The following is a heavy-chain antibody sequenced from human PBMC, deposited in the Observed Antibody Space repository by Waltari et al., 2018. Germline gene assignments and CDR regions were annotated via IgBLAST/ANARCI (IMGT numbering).Heavy chain of an antibody. CDR1: GYNFPNYG. V-gene: IGHV3-23*01. CDR3: AKDRYSTGDRGYLDH. J-gene: IGHJ4*01. CDR2: IKGYCGSK. D-gene: IGHD7-27*01. Sequence: EVQLLESGGGLVQPGGSLRLSCEASGYNFPNYGMSWVRQAPGKGLEWVTAIKGYCGSKCYGAADKGRFTIFRDNSKKTVYLQMERLGAEDTALYYCAKDRYSTGDRGYLDHGGQGTLVTVSS.